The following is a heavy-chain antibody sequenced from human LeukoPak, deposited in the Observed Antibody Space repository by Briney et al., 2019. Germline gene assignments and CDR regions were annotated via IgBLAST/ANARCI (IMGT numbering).Heavy chain of an antibody. Sequence: HAGGSLRLSCAASRFTFSNYAMSWVRQAPGEGLEWVASISGSGTGIYYADSVRGRFTISRDNSKDTLFLHMNSLRADDTAVYYCSKDVRDYYYESSAYPDGFEIWGQGTMVTVSS. J-gene: IGHJ3*02. D-gene: IGHD3-22*01. V-gene: IGHV3-23*01. CDR1: RFTFSNYA. CDR2: ISGSGTGI. CDR3: SKDVRDYYYESSAYPDGFEI.